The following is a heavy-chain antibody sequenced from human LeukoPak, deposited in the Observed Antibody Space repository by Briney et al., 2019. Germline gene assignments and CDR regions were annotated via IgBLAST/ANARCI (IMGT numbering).Heavy chain of an antibody. D-gene: IGHD5-12*01. CDR2: ISYDGRNR. V-gene: IGHV3-30*18. Sequence: PGRSLRLSRAASGFTFGSYGMHWVRQAPGKGLQWVAVISYDGRNRYYADSVKGRFTISRDDSKNTVYLQMNSLRAEDTALYYCAKGGVATVDYFDYWGQGTLVTVSS. CDR1: GFTFGSYG. J-gene: IGHJ4*02. CDR3: AKGGVATVDYFDY.